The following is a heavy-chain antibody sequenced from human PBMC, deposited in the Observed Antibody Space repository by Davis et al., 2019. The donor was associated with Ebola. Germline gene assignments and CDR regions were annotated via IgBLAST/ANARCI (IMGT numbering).Heavy chain of an antibody. Sequence: SETLSLTCTVSGCSISSYYWSWIRQPPGKGLEWIGYIYYSGSTNYNPSLKSRVTISVDTSKNQFSLKLSSVTAADTAVYYCARGGYYYGSGSYYTTIDYWGQGTLVTVSS. J-gene: IGHJ4*02. D-gene: IGHD3-10*01. CDR1: GCSISSYY. V-gene: IGHV4-59*01. CDR3: ARGGYYYGSGSYYTTIDY. CDR2: IYYSGST.